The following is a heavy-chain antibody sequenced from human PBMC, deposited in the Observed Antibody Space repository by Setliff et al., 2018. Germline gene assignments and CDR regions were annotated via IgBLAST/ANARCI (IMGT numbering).Heavy chain of an antibody. CDR1: GGSISSPNYY. Sequence: SETLSLTCAVSGGSISSPNYYWTWIRQPAGKGLEWIGRIYTGGSADYNPSLKSRVTISIDTSKNQFSLNLPSVTAADTAVYYCAREFRYYRGWYVPETFDVWGQGMLVTVSS. CDR2: IYTGGSA. V-gene: IGHV4-61*02. CDR3: AREFRYYRGWYVPETFDV. D-gene: IGHD6-19*01. J-gene: IGHJ4*02.